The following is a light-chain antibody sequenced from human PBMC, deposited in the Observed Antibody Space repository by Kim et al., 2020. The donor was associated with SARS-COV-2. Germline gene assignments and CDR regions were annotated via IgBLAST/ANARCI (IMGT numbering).Light chain of an antibody. CDR3: QQYGTPTCT. J-gene: IGKJ1*01. V-gene: IGKV3-20*01. Sequence: PEGRALLACWASHIITGSSLTSYQLSPGQAPSILISPTSYRAPDNPERVGGCGSDTDFTLTIVRLEPEDFALYFYQQYGTPTCTFGQGTKVDIK. CDR2: PTS. CDR1: HIITGSS.